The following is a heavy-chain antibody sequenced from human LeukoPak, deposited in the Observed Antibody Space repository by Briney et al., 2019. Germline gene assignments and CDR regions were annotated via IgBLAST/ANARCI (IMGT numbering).Heavy chain of an antibody. CDR3: SRENGAFSPFGY. V-gene: IGHV4-4*02. CDR1: GGSITSTNW. Sequence: SETLSLTCGVSGGSITSTNWWSWVRQPPGQGLEWIGEVSLSGLTNYNPSLSSRVIMALDTSKNHLSLHLTSVTAADTAVNYCSRENGAFSPFGYWGQGYLVTVLS. J-gene: IGHJ4*02. CDR2: VSLSGLT. D-gene: IGHD2-8*01.